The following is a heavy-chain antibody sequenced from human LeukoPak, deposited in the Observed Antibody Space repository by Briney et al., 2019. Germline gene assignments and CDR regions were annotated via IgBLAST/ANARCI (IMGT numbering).Heavy chain of an antibody. V-gene: IGHV1-24*01. CDR2: FDPEDGET. J-gene: IGHJ4*02. CDR3: ATGPPDYDFWSGYRIDY. D-gene: IGHD3-3*01. Sequence: ASVKVSCKVSGYTLTELSMHWVRQAPGKGLEWMGGFDPEDGETIYAQKFQGRVTTTEDTSTDTAYMELSSLRSEDTAVYYCATGPPDYDFWSGYRIDYWGQGTLVTVSS. CDR1: GYTLTELS.